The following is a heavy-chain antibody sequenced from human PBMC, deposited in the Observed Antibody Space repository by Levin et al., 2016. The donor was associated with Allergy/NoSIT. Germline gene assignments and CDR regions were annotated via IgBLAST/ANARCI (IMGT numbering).Heavy chain of an antibody. V-gene: IGHV3-23*01. CDR2: ISDRGINT. Sequence: GESLKISCVASGFTFTSFAMTWVRQAPGKGLEWVSTISDRGINTYYADSVKGRLTISRDNSKNTVFLQIDSLRADDTAVYYCAKEIPFLWGSYRPATAFDLWGQGTMVTVSS. D-gene: IGHD3-16*02. CDR3: AKEIPFLWGSYRPATAFDL. J-gene: IGHJ3*01. CDR1: GFTFTSFA.